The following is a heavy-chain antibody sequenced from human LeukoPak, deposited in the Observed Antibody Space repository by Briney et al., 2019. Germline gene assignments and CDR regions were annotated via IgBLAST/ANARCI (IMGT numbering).Heavy chain of an antibody. CDR3: ATYSGYDRIFDY. CDR2: ISGSSNAI. CDR1: TFTFSTSG. J-gene: IGHJ4*02. V-gene: IGHV3-48*01. D-gene: IGHD5-12*01. Sequence: GGSLRLSCVASTFTFSTSGTTWVRQAPGKGLEWVSYISGSSNAINYAGSVKGRFTVSRDNAKNSLYLQMNSLRAEDTAVYYCATYSGYDRIFDYWGQGTLVTVSS.